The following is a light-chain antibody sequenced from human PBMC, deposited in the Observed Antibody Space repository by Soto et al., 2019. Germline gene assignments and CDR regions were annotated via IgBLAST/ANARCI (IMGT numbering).Light chain of an antibody. CDR2: NVS. V-gene: IGLV2-14*03. CDR1: SSDVGGYDY. CDR3: SSYTSSSLYV. Sequence: QSALTQPASVSGSPGQSITISCTGTSSDVGGYDYVSWYQHHPGKAPKLMIYNVSNRPSGVSNRFSGSKSGNTASLTISGLKAEDEADYYCSSYTSSSLYVFGTGTKLTVL. J-gene: IGLJ1*01.